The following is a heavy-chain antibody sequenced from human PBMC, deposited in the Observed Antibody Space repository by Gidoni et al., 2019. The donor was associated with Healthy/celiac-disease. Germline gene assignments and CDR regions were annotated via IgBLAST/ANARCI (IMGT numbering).Heavy chain of an antibody. CDR2: ISYDGSNK. CDR1: GFTFSSYG. CDR3: AKDQVEGGYSYGYYYDYGMDV. J-gene: IGHJ6*02. D-gene: IGHD5-18*01. V-gene: IGHV3-30*18. Sequence: QVQLVESGGGVVQPGRSLRLSCAASGFTFSSYGMHWVRQAPGKGLEWVAVISYDGSNKYYADSVKGRFTISRDNSKNTLYLQMNSLRAEDTAVYYCAKDQVEGGYSYGYYYDYGMDVWGQGTTVTVSS.